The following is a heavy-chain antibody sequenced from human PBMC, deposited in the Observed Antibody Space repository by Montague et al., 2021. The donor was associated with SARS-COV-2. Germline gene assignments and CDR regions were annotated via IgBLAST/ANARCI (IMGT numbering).Heavy chain of an antibody. V-gene: IGHV4-30-2*06. CDR2: INQSGSD. CDR1: GGSVSSGDYS. D-gene: IGHD3-10*01. CDR3: ATGTRMYGMDF. Sequence: TLSLTCVVSGGSVSSGDYSWSWKRPSQGQGLVWNGYINQSGSDYHTPPLKRPVTISIDTTNNQLSLNLVTVAAADTGQYYCATGTRMYGMDFWGQGTTVTVSS. J-gene: IGHJ6*02.